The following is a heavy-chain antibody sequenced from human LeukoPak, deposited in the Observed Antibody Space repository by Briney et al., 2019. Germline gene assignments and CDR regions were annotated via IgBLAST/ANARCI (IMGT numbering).Heavy chain of an antibody. Sequence: GSLRLSCAASGFTFSSYSMNWVRQAPGKGLEWVSSISSSSSYIYYADSVKGRFTISRDNAKNSLYLQMNSLRAEDTAVYYCARVIGGSYSPYYYMDVWGKGTTVTVSS. CDR3: ARVIGGSYSPYYYMDV. CDR2: ISSSSSYI. V-gene: IGHV3-21*01. CDR1: GFTFSSYS. D-gene: IGHD1-26*01. J-gene: IGHJ6*03.